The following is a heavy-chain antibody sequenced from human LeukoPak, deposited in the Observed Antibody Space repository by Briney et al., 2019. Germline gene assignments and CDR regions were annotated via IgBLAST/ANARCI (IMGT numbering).Heavy chain of an antibody. Sequence: PSETLSLTCTVSGGSISNYYWSWIRQPPGKGLEWIGYIYYSGSTNYNPSLKSRVTISVDTSKNQFSLKLSSVTAADTAVYYCASQYSSSWYSGDPFLYWGQGTLVIVSS. J-gene: IGHJ4*02. D-gene: IGHD6-13*01. CDR2: IYYSGST. CDR3: ASQYSSSWYSGDPFLY. V-gene: IGHV4-59*08. CDR1: GGSISNYY.